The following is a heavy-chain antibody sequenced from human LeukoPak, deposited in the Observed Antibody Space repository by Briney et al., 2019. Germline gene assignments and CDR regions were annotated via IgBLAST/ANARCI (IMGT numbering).Heavy chain of an antibody. CDR2: IKQDGSEK. J-gene: IGHJ4*02. CDR3: ARDDYGAYDY. CDR1: RFTFSSYW. V-gene: IGHV3-7*01. Sequence: GGSLRLSCAASRFTFSSYWMSWDRQAPGKGREWVANIKQDGSEKYYVDSVKGRFTISRDNAKNSLYLQMNSLRAEDTAVYYCARDDYGAYDYWGQGTLVTVSS. D-gene: IGHD4-17*01.